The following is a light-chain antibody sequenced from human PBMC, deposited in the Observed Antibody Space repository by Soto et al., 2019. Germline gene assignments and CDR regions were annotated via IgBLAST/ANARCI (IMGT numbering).Light chain of an antibody. V-gene: IGKV3-20*01. Sequence: EIVMTQSPATLSVSPGERATLSCRASQSVNIYLAWYQHKPGQAPRLVISGTSRRATGIPDRFSGSGSGTDFTLTINRLEPEDFAMYYCQQYGSMWTFGQGTKVDIK. CDR2: GTS. CDR1: QSVNIY. CDR3: QQYGSMWT. J-gene: IGKJ1*01.